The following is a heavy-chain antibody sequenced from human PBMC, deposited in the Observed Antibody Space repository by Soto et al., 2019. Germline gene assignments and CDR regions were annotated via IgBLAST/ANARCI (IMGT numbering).Heavy chain of an antibody. CDR3: SADHTHTAIGWPV. CDR1: GFDFGSFG. CDR2: IVVASGRT. V-gene: IGHV1-58*02. J-gene: IGHJ6*02. Sequence: ASVKVSCKASGFDFGSFGIQFLRQTRGRGLEWIGWIVVASGRTNYARQFQGRVAFSRDMSSTTAYMDLYDLKSDDTAVYFCSADHTHTAIGWPVWGQATTVTV.